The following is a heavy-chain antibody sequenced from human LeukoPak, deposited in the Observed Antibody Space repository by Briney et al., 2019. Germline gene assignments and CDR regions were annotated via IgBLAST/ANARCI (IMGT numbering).Heavy chain of an antibody. J-gene: IGHJ5*02. CDR3: ARDRGYYDSSGYLT. V-gene: IGHV3-21*01. Sequence: GGSLGLSCAASGFTFSSYSMNWVRQAPGKGLEWVSSISSSSSYIYYADSVKGRFTISRDNAKNSLYLQMNSLRAEDTAVYYCARDRGYYDSSGYLTWGQGTLVTVSS. CDR1: GFTFSSYS. D-gene: IGHD3-22*01. CDR2: ISSSSSYI.